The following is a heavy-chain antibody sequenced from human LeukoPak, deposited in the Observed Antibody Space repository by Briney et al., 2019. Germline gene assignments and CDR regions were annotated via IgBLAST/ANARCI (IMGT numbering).Heavy chain of an antibody. Sequence: TLSLTCAVSGGSISSSNWWSWVRQPPGKGLEWIGEIYHSGSTNYNPSLKSRVTISVDKSKNQFSLKLSSVTAADTAVYYCARGAVAGTEYNWFDPWGQGTLVTVSS. CDR1: GGSISSSNW. V-gene: IGHV4-4*02. CDR3: ARGAVAGTEYNWFDP. CDR2: IYHSGST. D-gene: IGHD6-19*01. J-gene: IGHJ5*02.